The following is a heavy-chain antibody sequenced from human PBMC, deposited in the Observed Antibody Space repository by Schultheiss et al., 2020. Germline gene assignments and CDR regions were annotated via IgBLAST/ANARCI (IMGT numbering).Heavy chain of an antibody. CDR2: IYYSGST. CDR1: GGSISSYY. V-gene: IGHV4-39*07. D-gene: IGHD3-16*01. Sequence: SETLSLTCTVSGGSISSYYWGWIRQPPGKGLEWIGSIYYSGSTYYNPSLKSRVTISVDTSKNHFSLKLSSVTAADTALYYCARDDDSYIEYWGQGTLVTVSS. J-gene: IGHJ4*02. CDR3: ARDDDSYIEY.